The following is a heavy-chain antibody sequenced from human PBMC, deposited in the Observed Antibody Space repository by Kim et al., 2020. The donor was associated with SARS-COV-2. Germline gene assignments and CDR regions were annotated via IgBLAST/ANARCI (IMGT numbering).Heavy chain of an antibody. V-gene: IGHV3-43*01. CDR2: ITLDGGKT. Sequence: GGSLRLSCAASGFTFDDYTMHWVRQAPGKGLEWVSLITLDGGKTYYADSVKGRFTISRGNSKNSLYLQMNSLRTEDTALYYCAKDLARMTTVSRAGFDYWGQGTLVTVSS. CDR3: AKDLARMTTVSRAGFDY. J-gene: IGHJ4*02. D-gene: IGHD4-4*01. CDR1: GFTFDDYT.